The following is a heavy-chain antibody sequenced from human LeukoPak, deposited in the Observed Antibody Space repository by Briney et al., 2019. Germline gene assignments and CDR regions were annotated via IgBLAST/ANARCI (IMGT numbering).Heavy chain of an antibody. CDR3: ARGYCSGDCFTLFDY. CDR1: GYMFTGYY. CDR2: INPNSGGT. D-gene: IGHD2-21*02. J-gene: IGHJ4*02. V-gene: IGHV1-2*02. Sequence: EASVKVPCRASGYMFTGYYMHWVRQAPGQGLEWMGWINPNSGGTNYAQKFQGRVTMTRDTSISTAYMELSSLRSDDTAVYYCARGYCSGDCFTLFDYWGQGTLVTVSS.